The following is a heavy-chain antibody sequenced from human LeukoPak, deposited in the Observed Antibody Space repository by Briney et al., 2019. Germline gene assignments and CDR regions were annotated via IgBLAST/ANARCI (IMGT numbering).Heavy chain of an antibody. D-gene: IGHD3-3*01. CDR1: GFTFSSYA. Sequence: PGVSLRLSCAASGFTFSSYAMTWVRQAPGKGLEYVSRISGSGDTTYYADSVKGRFTISRDNSKNTLYLQVDSLRAEDTAVYYCAKVTRHVTMFGLVKYYYVDVWGKGTTVTVSS. CDR2: ISGSGDTT. V-gene: IGHV3-23*01. J-gene: IGHJ6*03. CDR3: AKVTRHVTMFGLVKYYYVDV.